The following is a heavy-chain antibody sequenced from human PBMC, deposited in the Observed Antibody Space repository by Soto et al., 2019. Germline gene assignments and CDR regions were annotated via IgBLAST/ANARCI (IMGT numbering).Heavy chain of an antibody. CDR1: GFTLSSYS. Sequence: GGSLRLSCAASGFTLSSYSMSWVRQAPGKGLEWVSYISSSSSTIYYADSVKGRFTISRDNAKNSLYLQMNSLRDEDTAVYYCARDSGYYYDSSGYYSPYYYYGMDVWGQGTTVTVSS. CDR3: ARDSGYYYDSSGYYSPYYYYGMDV. CDR2: ISSSSSTI. V-gene: IGHV3-48*02. D-gene: IGHD3-22*01. J-gene: IGHJ6*02.